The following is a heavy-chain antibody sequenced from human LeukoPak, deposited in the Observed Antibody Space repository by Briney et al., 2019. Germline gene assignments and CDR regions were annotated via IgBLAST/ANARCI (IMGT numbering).Heavy chain of an antibody. CDR1: GFTFSSYA. CDR3: ARGSRYYDSSGYYPIDYYYYGMDV. CDR2: ISYDGSNK. J-gene: IGHJ6*02. V-gene: IGHV3-30-3*01. Sequence: GGSLRLSCAASGFTFSSYAMHWVRQAPGKGLEWVAVISYDGSNKYYADSVKGRFTISRDNSKNTLYLQMNSLRAEDTAVYYCARGSRYYDSSGYYPIDYYYYGMDVWGQGTTVTVSS. D-gene: IGHD3-22*01.